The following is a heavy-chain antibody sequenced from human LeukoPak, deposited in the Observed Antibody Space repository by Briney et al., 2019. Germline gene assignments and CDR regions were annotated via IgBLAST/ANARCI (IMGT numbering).Heavy chain of an antibody. CDR2: INPSGGST. Sequence: ASVKVSCKASGYTFTSYYMHWVRQAPGQGLEWMGIINPSGGSTSYAQKFQGRVTMTRDTSTSTVYMELSSLRSEDTAVYYCARDLPPVGNGDWFDPWGQGTLVTVSS. CDR1: GYTFTSYY. V-gene: IGHV1-46*01. J-gene: IGHJ5*02. CDR3: ARDLPPVGNGDWFDP. D-gene: IGHD1-1*01.